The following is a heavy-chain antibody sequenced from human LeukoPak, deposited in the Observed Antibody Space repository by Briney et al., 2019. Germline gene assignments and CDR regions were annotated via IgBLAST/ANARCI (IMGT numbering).Heavy chain of an antibody. Sequence: PGGSLRLSCAASGFTFSNHAMNWVRQAPGKGLEWVSSISSSSSYIYYADSVKGRFTISRDNAKNSLYLQMNSLRAEDTAVYYCAVSSGSYPNYNWFDPWGQGTLVTVSS. CDR2: ISSSSSYI. CDR1: GFTFSNHA. D-gene: IGHD3-10*01. CDR3: AVSSGSYPNYNWFDP. V-gene: IGHV3-21*01. J-gene: IGHJ5*02.